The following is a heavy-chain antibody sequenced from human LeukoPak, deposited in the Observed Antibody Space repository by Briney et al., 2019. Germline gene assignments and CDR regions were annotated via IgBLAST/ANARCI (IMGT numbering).Heavy chain of an antibody. D-gene: IGHD3-22*01. J-gene: IGHJ4*02. V-gene: IGHV4-39*01. CDR1: GGSISSSSYY. Sequence: KPSETLSLTCTVSGGSISSSSYYWGWIRQPPGKGLEWIGSIYYSGSTYYNPSLKSRVTISVDTSKNQFSLKLSFVTAADTAVYYCASTGDSSGYYPNYFDYWGQGTLVTVSS. CDR2: IYYSGST. CDR3: ASTGDSSGYYPNYFDY.